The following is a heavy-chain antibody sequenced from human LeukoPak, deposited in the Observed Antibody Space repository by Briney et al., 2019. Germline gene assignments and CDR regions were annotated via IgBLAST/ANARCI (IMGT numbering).Heavy chain of an antibody. J-gene: IGHJ4*02. CDR1: GFTFGKYW. CDR3: AKDGITPDY. CDR2: IKLDGSEK. D-gene: IGHD1-1*01. V-gene: IGHV3-7*03. Sequence: QSGGSLRLSCVASGFTFGKYWMSWVRQAPGKGLEWVANIKLDGSEKNYVDSVKGRFTISRDNSKNTLYLQMNSLRAEDTAVYYCAKDGITPDYWGQGTLVTVSS.